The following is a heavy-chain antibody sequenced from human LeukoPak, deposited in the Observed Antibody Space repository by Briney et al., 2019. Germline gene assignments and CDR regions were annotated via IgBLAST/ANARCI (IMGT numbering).Heavy chain of an antibody. CDR1: GYTFTSYA. Sequence: ASVNVSCKASGYTFTSYAMHWVRQAPGQGLEWMGWISAYNGNTNYAQKLQGRVTMTTDTSTSTAYMELRSLRSDDTAVYYCARVGHLLRFLDYWGQGTLVTVSS. CDR3: ARVGHLLRFLDY. CDR2: ISAYNGNT. V-gene: IGHV1-18*01. D-gene: IGHD3-3*01. J-gene: IGHJ4*02.